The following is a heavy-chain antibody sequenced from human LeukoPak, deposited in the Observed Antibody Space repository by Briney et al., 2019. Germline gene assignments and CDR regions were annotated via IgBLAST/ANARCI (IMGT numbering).Heavy chain of an antibody. CDR2: ISPYTGNT. J-gene: IGHJ3*02. CDR1: GYTFTSYG. Sequence: ASVKVSCKASGYTFTSYGISWVRQAPGQGLEWMGWISPYTGNTNYAQKFQGRVTMTRDTSTSTVYMELSSLRSEDTAVYYCARGGEDAFDIWGQGTMVTVSS. CDR3: ARGGEDAFDI. V-gene: IGHV1-18*01.